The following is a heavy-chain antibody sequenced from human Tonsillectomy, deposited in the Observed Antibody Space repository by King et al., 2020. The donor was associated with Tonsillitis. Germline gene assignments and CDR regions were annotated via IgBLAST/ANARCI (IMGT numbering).Heavy chain of an antibody. D-gene: IGHD3-10*02. CDR3: AKDKGADYYVSGRGAFDI. CDR2: ISSSNYI. Sequence: VQLVESGGGLVKPGGSLRLSCGTSGFTFSNHDMNWVRQAPGKGLEWVSSISSSNYIYYADSVKGRFTVSRDNAENSLYLQMISLRAEDTAVYYCAKDKGADYYVSGRGAFDIWGQGTVVTVSS. CDR1: GFTFSNHD. J-gene: IGHJ3*02. V-gene: IGHV3-21*06.